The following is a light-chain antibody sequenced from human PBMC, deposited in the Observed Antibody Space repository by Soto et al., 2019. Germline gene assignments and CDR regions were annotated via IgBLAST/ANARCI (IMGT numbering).Light chain of an antibody. CDR1: QRIDSW. CDR3: QHYHSYPYT. V-gene: IGKV1-5*03. J-gene: IGKJ2*01. CDR2: KAS. Sequence: DIQMTQSPSTLSASVGDRVTITCRASQRIDSWLAWYQQKPGKAPNLLISKASTLESGVPSRFSGSGSGTEFTLTIGSLQPDDFATYYCQHYHSYPYTFGQGTKLEIK.